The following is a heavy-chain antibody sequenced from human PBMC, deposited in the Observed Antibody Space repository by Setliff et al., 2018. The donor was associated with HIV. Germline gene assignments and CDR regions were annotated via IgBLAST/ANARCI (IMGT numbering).Heavy chain of an antibody. CDR2: ISADGSDT. D-gene: IGHD2-15*01. V-gene: IGHV3-74*01. J-gene: IGHJ3*02. CDR1: GFTFSSYW. CDR3: SLGYCSGGSCYSDPEVAFDI. Sequence: SLRLSCAASGFTFSSYWIHWVRQAPGKGLVWVSRISADGSDTSYADSVKGRFTISGDNAMNTAYLQMNSLRGEDTALYYCSLGYCSGGSCYSDPEVAFDIWGQGTMVTVSS.